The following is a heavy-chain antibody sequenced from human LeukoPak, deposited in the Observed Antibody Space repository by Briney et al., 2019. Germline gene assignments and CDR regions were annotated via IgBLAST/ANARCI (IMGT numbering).Heavy chain of an antibody. CDR1: GSTFTDYY. CDR3: ARKTILYYFDS. CDR2: INPNSGGI. D-gene: IGHD5-24*01. J-gene: IGHJ4*02. Sequence: ASVKVSCKASGSTFTDYYMRWVRQAPGQGLEWMGWINPNSGGINYAQKFQGRVTMTRDTSISTAYMELSSLRSDDTAVYYCARKTILYYFDSWGQGTLVTVSS. V-gene: IGHV1-2*02.